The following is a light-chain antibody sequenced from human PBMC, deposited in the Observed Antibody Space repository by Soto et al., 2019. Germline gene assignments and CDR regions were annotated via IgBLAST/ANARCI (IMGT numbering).Light chain of an antibody. V-gene: IGLV2-23*01. CDR1: SSDGGSYNL. CDR3: CSYAGSSTYV. CDR2: EGS. Sequence: QSALTQHASVSGSPGQSITISCTGTSSDGGSYNLVSWYQQHPGKAPKLMIYEGSKRPSGVSNRFSGSKSGNTASLTISGLQAEDEADYYCCSYAGSSTYVFGTGTKVTVL. J-gene: IGLJ1*01.